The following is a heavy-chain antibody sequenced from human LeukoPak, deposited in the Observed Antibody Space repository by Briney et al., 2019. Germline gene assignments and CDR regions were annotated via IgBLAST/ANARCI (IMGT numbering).Heavy chain of an antibody. CDR1: GGSFSGYY. Sequence: SETLSLTCAVYGGSFSGYYWSWIRQPPGKGLEWIGEINHSGSTNYNPSLKSRVTISVDTSKNQFSLKLSSVTAADTAVYYCARVVYAGGVGYWDQGTLVTVSS. CDR2: INHSGST. CDR3: ARVVYAGGVGY. J-gene: IGHJ4*02. D-gene: IGHD1-14*01. V-gene: IGHV4-34*01.